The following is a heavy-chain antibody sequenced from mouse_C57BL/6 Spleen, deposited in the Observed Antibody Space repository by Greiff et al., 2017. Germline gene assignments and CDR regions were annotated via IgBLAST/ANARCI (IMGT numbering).Heavy chain of an antibody. CDR3: ARRAMDY. Sequence: DVKLVEPVAELVRPGASVKLSCTASGFTITNTYMHWVKQRPEQGLEWIGMIDPANGNTNYAPKFQGKATLTADTSSNTAYLQLSSLASEDTAIEYCARRAMDYWGQGTSVTVSS. CDR2: IDPANGNT. V-gene: IGHV14-3*01. CDR1: GFTITNTY. J-gene: IGHJ4*01.